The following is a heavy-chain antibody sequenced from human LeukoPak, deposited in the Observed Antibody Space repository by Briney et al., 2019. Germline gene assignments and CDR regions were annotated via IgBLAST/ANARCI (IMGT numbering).Heavy chain of an antibody. CDR3: ARGTSNFYDSRNPQDY. CDR2: INPSGGST. Sequence: ASVKVSCKASGYTFTSYYMHWVRQAPGQGLEWMGIINPSGGSTSYAQKFQGRVTMTRDTSTSTVYMELSSLSSEDTAVYYCARGTSNFYDSRNPQDYWGQGTLVTVSS. CDR1: GYTFTSYY. D-gene: IGHD3-22*01. V-gene: IGHV1-46*01. J-gene: IGHJ4*02.